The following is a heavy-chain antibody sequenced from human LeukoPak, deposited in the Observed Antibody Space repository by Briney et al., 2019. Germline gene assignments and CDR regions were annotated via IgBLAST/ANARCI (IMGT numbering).Heavy chain of an antibody. CDR2: MKQDGSAK. CDR3: ARARIAAAGTVRGVFDY. CDR1: WFPFNSYW. D-gene: IGHD6-13*01. J-gene: IGHJ4*02. V-gene: IGHV3-7*01. Sequence: GALRLSLLASWFPFNSYWMAWVRPAPGKGLGWGAKMKQDGSAKHYADSVKGRFSISRDNAKNSLYLQMNSLRAEDTAVYYCARARIAAAGTVRGVFDYWGQGTLVTVSS.